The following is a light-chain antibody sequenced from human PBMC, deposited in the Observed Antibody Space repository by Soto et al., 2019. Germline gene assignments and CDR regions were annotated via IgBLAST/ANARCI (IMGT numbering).Light chain of an antibody. CDR1: QSVSSY. Sequence: ETLMTQSPATLSVSPGEKATLSCRASQSVSSYLAWYQQKPGQAPRLLIHGASNRATGIPDRFSGSGSGTDFTLTISNLEPEDFAVYYCQQHSHWPPWTFGQGTKVDIK. J-gene: IGKJ1*01. V-gene: IGKV3-11*01. CDR2: GAS. CDR3: QQHSHWPPWT.